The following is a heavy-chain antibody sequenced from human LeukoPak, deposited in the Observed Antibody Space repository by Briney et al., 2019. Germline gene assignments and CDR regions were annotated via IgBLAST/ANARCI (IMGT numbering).Heavy chain of an antibody. Sequence: ASVKVSCKASGYTFTGYYMHWVRQAPGQGLEWMGWINPNSDGTNYAQKFQGRVTMTRDTSISTAYMELSRLRSDDTAVYYCARALRFLEWLSRWDYYYYMDVWGKGTTVTVSS. CDR3: ARALRFLEWLSRWDYYYYMDV. CDR2: INPNSDGT. CDR1: GYTFTGYY. D-gene: IGHD3-3*01. V-gene: IGHV1-2*02. J-gene: IGHJ6*03.